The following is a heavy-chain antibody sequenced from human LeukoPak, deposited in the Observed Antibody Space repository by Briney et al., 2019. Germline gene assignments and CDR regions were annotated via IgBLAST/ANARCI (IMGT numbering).Heavy chain of an antibody. D-gene: IGHD2-15*01. CDR3: ARGGCSGGSCYSPRPYYFDY. CDR2: IYYSGST. Sequence: PSQTLSLTCTVSGGSISSGGYYWSWIRQHPGKGLEWLGYIYYSGSTYYNPSLKSRVTISVDTSKNQFSLKLSSVTAADTAVYYCARGGCSGGSCYSPRPYYFDYWGQGTLVTVSS. CDR1: GGSISSGGYY. J-gene: IGHJ4*02. V-gene: IGHV4-31*03.